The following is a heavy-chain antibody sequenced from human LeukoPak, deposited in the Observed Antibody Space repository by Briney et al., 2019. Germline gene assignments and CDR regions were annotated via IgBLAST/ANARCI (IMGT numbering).Heavy chain of an antibody. CDR2: IYYSGST. V-gene: IGHV4-39*01. Sequence: PSETLSLTCAVYGGSFSGSSYYWGWIRQPPGKGLEWIGSIYYSGSTYYNPSLKSRVTISVDTSKNQFSLKLSSVTAADTAVYYCARVVVDWLLYPGRDAFDIWGQGTMVTVSS. CDR3: ARVVVDWLLYPGRDAFDI. CDR1: GGSFSGSSYY. J-gene: IGHJ3*02. D-gene: IGHD3-9*01.